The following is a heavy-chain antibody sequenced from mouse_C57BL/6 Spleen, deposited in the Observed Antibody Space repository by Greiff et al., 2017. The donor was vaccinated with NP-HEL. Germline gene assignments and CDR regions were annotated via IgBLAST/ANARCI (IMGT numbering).Heavy chain of an antibody. CDR2: IDPSDSET. D-gene: IGHD1-1*01. J-gene: IGHJ2*01. V-gene: IGHV1-52*01. CDR1: GYTFTSYW. Sequence: QVQLKQSGAELVRPGSSVKLSCKASGYTFTSYWMHWVKQRPIQGLEWIGNIDPSDSETHYNQKFKDKATLTVDKSSSTAYMQLSSLTSEDSAVYYCARPLYYGSSPYFDYWGQGTTLTVSS. CDR3: ARPLYYGSSPYFDY.